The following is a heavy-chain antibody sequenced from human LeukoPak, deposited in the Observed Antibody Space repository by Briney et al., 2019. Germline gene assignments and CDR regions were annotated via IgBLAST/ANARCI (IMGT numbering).Heavy chain of an antibody. CDR3: ASRYCTSTNCYAFDI. Sequence: SGGSLRLSCAASGFTFSSYSMNWVRQAPGKGLEWVSSISSDSNYIFYADSVQGRFTISRDNAENSLFLQMNSPRAEDTAVYYCASRYCTSTNCYAFDIWGQGTMVTVSS. J-gene: IGHJ3*02. CDR2: ISSDSNYI. CDR1: GFTFSSYS. V-gene: IGHV3-21*01. D-gene: IGHD2-2*01.